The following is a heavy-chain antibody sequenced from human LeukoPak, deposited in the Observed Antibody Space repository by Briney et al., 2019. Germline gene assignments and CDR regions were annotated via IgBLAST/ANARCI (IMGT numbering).Heavy chain of an antibody. CDR3: ARDRWHSSGWYTGEFDY. CDR2: ISSSSSYI. D-gene: IGHD6-19*01. J-gene: IGHJ4*02. Sequence: GGSLRLSCTASGFTFSSYAMNWVRQAPGKGLEWVSSISSSSSYIYYADSVKGRFTISRDNAKNSLYLQMNSLRAEDTAVYYCARDRWHSSGWYTGEFDYWGQGTLVTVSS. V-gene: IGHV3-21*01. CDR1: GFTFSSYA.